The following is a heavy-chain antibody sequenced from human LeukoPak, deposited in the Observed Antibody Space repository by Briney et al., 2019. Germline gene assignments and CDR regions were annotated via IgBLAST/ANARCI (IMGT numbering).Heavy chain of an antibody. V-gene: IGHV4-34*01. CDR1: GGSFSGDY. CDR3: ARARSTGSGSSYNGFGY. CDR2: INHSGST. J-gene: IGHJ4*02. Sequence: SETLSLTCAVYGGSFSGDYWSWIRQPPGKGLEWIGEINHSGSTNYNPSLKSRVTISVDTSKNQFSLKLSSVTAADTAVYYYARARSTGSGSSYNGFGYWGQGTLVTVSS. D-gene: IGHD3-10*01.